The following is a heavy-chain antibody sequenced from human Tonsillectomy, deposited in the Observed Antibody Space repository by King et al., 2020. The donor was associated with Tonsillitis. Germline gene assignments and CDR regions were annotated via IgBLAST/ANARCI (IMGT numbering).Heavy chain of an antibody. CDR3: ARSYYDSSGYLSY. J-gene: IGHJ4*02. D-gene: IGHD3-22*01. CDR2: ISYDGSNK. CDR1: GFTFRTYA. V-gene: IGHV3-30*04. Sequence: QLVESGGGVVQPGRSLRLSCAASGFTFRTYAMHWVRQAPGKGLEWVAVISYDGSNKFYADSVKGRFIISRDNSKNTLYLQMNSLRAEDTAVYYCARSYYDSSGYLSYWGQGTLVTVSS.